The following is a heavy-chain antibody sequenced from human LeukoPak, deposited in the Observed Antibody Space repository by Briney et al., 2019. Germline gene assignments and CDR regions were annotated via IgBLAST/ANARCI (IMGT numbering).Heavy chain of an antibody. V-gene: IGHV3-23*01. CDR1: GFTFSSYA. D-gene: IGHD3-10*01. CDR2: ISGSGGST. Sequence: GGSLRLSCAVSGFTFSSYAMSWVRQAPGKGLEWVSGISGSGGSTYYADSVKGRFTISRDNSKNTLYLQMNSLRAEDTAVYYCVKLGVTFGELSHIENYFDYWGQGTLVTVSS. J-gene: IGHJ4*02. CDR3: VKLGVTFGELSHIENYFDY.